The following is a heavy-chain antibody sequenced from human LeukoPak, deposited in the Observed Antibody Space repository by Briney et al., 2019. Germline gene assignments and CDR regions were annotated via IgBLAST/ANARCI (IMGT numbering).Heavy chain of an antibody. CDR2: IYYSGST. D-gene: IGHD3-22*01. J-gene: IGHJ3*02. Sequence: PSDTLSLTCAVYVGSFSGYYWSWIRQPPGKGLEWIGYIYYSGSTNYNPSLKGRVTISVDTSKNQFSLKLSSVTAADTAVYYCARDQWDYDSSGYSHAFDIWGQGTMVTVSS. CDR3: ARDQWDYDSSGYSHAFDI. CDR1: VGSFSGYY. V-gene: IGHV4-59*01.